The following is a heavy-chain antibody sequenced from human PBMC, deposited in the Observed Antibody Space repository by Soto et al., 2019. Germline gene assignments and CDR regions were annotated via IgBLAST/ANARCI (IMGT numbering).Heavy chain of an antibody. Sequence: SVKVSCKASGGTFSSYAISWVRQAPGQGLEWMGGIIPIFGTANYAQKFQGRVTITADESTSTAYMELSSLRSEDTAVYYCASPSHYYDSSGDYYYYHGMDVWGQGTTVTVSS. CDR3: ASPSHYYDSSGDYYYYHGMDV. D-gene: IGHD3-22*01. J-gene: IGHJ6*02. CDR2: IIPIFGTA. CDR1: GGTFSSYA. V-gene: IGHV1-69*13.